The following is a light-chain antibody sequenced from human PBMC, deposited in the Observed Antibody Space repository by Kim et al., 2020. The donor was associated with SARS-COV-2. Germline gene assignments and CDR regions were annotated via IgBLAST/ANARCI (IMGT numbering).Light chain of an antibody. CDR3: QQYDNLPYT. J-gene: IGKJ2*01. V-gene: IGKV1-33*01. Sequence: DIQMTQSPSSLSASVGDRVTITCQASQDISNYLNWYQQKPGKAPKLLIYDASNLETGVTSRFSGSGSGTDFTFTISSLQPEDIATYYCQQYDNLPYTFGQGPKLEI. CDR1: QDISNY. CDR2: DAS.